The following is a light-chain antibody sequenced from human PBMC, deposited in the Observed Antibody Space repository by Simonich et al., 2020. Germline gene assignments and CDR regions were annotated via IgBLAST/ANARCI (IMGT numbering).Light chain of an antibody. V-gene: IGLV6-57*03. CDR1: SGSIASNY. J-gene: IGLJ3*02. CDR3: QSYDSSNWV. CDR2: EEN. Sequence: NFMLTQPHSVSESPGKTVTISCTRSSGSIASNYVQWYQQRPGSAPTTVIYEENPRPAGVPDRFSGSIDSSSNSASLTISGLKTEDEADYYCQSYDSSNWVFGGGTKLTVL.